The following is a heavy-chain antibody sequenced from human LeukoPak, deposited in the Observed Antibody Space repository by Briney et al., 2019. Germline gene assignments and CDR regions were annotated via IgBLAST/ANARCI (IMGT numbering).Heavy chain of an antibody. V-gene: IGHV4-39*07. CDR1: GGSISSSSYY. J-gene: IGHJ4*02. CDR2: IYYSGST. D-gene: IGHD3-16*02. CDR3: ARAGERLDYVWGSYRFDY. Sequence: SETLSLTCTVSGGSISSSSYYWGWIRQPPGKGLEWIGSIYYSGSTYYNPSLKSRVTISVDTSKNQFSLKLSSVTAADTAVYYCARAGERLDYVWGSYRFDYWGQGTLVTVSS.